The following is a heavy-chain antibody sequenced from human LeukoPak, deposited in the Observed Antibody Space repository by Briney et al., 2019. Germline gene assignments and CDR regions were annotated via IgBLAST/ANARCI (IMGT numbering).Heavy chain of an antibody. CDR1: GGSINSHY. J-gene: IGHJ5*02. CDR2: IYYSGST. Sequence: SESLSLTCSVYGGSINSHYWSWIRQPPGKGLEWIGYIYYSGSTNYDPSLKSRVTISVDTSKNQFSLKLSSVTAADTAVYYCARIGHSIQNWFDPWGQGTLVTVSS. V-gene: IGHV4-59*11. D-gene: IGHD1-1*01. CDR3: ARIGHSIQNWFDP.